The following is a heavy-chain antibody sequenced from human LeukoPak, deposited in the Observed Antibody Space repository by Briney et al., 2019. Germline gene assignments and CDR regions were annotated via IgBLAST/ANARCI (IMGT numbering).Heavy chain of an antibody. CDR3: AKDRGSSWYGYFQY. Sequence: GGSLRLSCAASGFTFSNYAMSWVRQAPGKGLEWVSSITRSGESTYYADSVKGRFTISRDNSKNTLYLQMNSLRADDTAVYYCAKDRGSSWYGYFQYWGQGTLVTVSS. CDR2: ITRSGEST. J-gene: IGHJ1*01. D-gene: IGHD6-13*01. CDR1: GFTFSNYA. V-gene: IGHV3-23*01.